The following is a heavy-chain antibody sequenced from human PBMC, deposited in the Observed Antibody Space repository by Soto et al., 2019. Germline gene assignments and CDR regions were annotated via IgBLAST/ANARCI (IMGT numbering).Heavy chain of an antibody. V-gene: IGHV3-66*01. CDR3: AGGPNRGY. CDR1: GFTVSNNY. Sequence: VQLVESGGDLVQPGGSLRLSCAASGFTVSNNYMSWVRQAPGKGLEWVSLIYSSGGTYYADSVKGRFTISRDNSRNTLYLLMNGLRVEDTAVYYCAGGPNRGYCGQGTLVTVSP. J-gene: IGHJ4*02. CDR2: IYSSGGT. D-gene: IGHD3-16*02.